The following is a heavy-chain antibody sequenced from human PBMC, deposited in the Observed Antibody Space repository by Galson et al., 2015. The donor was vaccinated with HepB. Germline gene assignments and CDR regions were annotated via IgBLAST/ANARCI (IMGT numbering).Heavy chain of an antibody. V-gene: IGHV3-30*02. CDR2: IRYDGRTK. J-gene: IGHJ5*02. CDR1: GSPFSDYG. D-gene: IGHD1-14*01. Sequence: SLRLSCAVSGSPFSDYGTYWLRQGPGKGLEWVASIRYDGRTKYYGDFVGDRFTISRDIAKNTLYLQMASLRPEDTAVYYCGKEGEPLGGWIDPWGQGTQVIVSS. CDR3: GKEGEPLGGWIDP.